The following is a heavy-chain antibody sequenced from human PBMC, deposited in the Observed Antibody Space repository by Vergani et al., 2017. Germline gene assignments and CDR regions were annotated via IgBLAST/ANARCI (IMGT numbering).Heavy chain of an antibody. CDR1: GGSISSGDYY. J-gene: IGHJ6*03. Sequence: QVQLQESGPGLVKPSQTLSLTCTVSGGSISSGDYYWSWIRQPPGKGLEWIGYIYYSGSTYYNPSLKSRVTISVDTSKNQFSLKLSSVTAADTAVYYCARGRKYCSSTSCYVYYYYYYKDVWGEGTTVTVSS. CDR3: ARGRKYCSSTSCYVYYYYYYKDV. V-gene: IGHV4-30-4*08. D-gene: IGHD2-2*01. CDR2: IYYSGST.